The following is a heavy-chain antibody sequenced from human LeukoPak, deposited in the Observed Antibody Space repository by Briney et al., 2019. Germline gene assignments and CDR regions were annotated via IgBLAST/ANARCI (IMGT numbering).Heavy chain of an antibody. CDR1: GGSISSGSYY. V-gene: IGHV4-61*02. CDR2: IYTSGST. Sequence: SETLSLTCTVSGGSISSGSYYWSWIRQPAGKGLEWIGRIYTSGSTNYNPSLKSRVTISVDTSKNQFSLKLSSVTAADTAVYYCARGGTAMVSPYFDYWGQGTLVTVSS. D-gene: IGHD5-18*01. J-gene: IGHJ4*02. CDR3: ARGGTAMVSPYFDY.